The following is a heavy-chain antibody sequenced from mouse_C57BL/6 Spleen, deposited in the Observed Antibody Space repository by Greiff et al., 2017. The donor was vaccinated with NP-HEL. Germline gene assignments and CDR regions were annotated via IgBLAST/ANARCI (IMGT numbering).Heavy chain of an antibody. D-gene: IGHD2-1*01. J-gene: IGHJ1*03. CDR3: TRTIYYGNYDV. Sequence: LVESGAELVRPGASVTLSCKASGYTFTDYEMHWVKQTPVHGLEWIGAIDPETGGTAYNQKFKGKAILTADKSSSTAYMELRSLTSEDSAVYYCTRTIYYGNYDVWGTGTTVTVSS. CDR1: GYTFTDYE. V-gene: IGHV1-15*01. CDR2: IDPETGGT.